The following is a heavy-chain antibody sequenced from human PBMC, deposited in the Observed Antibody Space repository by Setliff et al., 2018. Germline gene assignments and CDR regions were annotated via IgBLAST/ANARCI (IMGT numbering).Heavy chain of an antibody. D-gene: IGHD4-4*01. J-gene: IGHJ6*03. CDR3: ANEHGTTVTVENYHYYMDV. CDR1: GGTFSNYG. Sequence: GASVKVSCKASGGTFSNYGVSWVRQAPGQGLEWMGGTIPLFGTTDYAQKFHGRVTIITDESTSTAYMELSRLTSDDTAVYYCANEHGTTVTVENYHYYMDVWGKGTTVTV. CDR2: TIPLFGTT. V-gene: IGHV1-69*05.